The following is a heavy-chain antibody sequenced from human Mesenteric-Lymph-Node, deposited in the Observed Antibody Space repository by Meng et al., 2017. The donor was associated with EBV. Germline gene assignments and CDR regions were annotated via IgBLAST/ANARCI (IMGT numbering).Heavy chain of an antibody. CDR1: GGSISSSSYY. J-gene: IGHJ4*02. CDR2: IYYSGST. Sequence: LQVLAAGPGRVKASETLSLTCIVSGGSISSSSYYWGWIRQPPGKGLEWIGSIYYSGSTYYNPSLKSRVTISVDTSKNQFSLKLSSVTAADTAVYYCARPDSSSWIHFDYWGQGTLVTVSS. V-gene: IGHV4-39*01. CDR3: ARPDSSSWIHFDY. D-gene: IGHD6-13*01.